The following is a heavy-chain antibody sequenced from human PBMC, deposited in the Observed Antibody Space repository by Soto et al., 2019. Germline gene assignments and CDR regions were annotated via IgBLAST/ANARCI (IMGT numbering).Heavy chain of an antibody. J-gene: IGHJ4*02. Sequence: GESLKLCGSVSVDSFTSCWVGWVRKMPGKGLEWMGIIYPGDSDTRYSPSFQGQVTISADKSISTAYLQWSSLKASDTAMYYCARSPCGGDCYADYWGQGTLVTVSS. V-gene: IGHV5-51*01. D-gene: IGHD2-21*02. CDR2: IYPGDSDT. CDR1: VDSFTSCW. CDR3: ARSPCGGDCYADY.